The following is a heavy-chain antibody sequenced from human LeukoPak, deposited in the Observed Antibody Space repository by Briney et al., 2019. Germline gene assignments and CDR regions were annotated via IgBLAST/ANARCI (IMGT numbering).Heavy chain of an antibody. CDR2: IKQDGREK. Sequence: GGSLRLSCAASGFTFSSYWMSWVRQAPGKGLEGVANIKQDGREKYYVDSVKGRFTISRDNAKNSLYLQMNSLRAEDTAVYYCAREKLLLGYYGMDVWGQGTTVTVSS. J-gene: IGHJ6*02. CDR3: AREKLLLGYYGMDV. V-gene: IGHV3-7*01. D-gene: IGHD3-16*01. CDR1: GFTFSSYW.